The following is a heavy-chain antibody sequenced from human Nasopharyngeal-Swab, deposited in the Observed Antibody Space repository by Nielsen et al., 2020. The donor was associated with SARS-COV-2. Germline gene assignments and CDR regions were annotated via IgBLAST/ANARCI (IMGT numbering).Heavy chain of an antibody. D-gene: IGHD6-13*01. Sequence: SVKVSCKASGGTFSSYAISWVRQAPGQGLEWMGRIIPILGIANYAQKFQGRVTITADKSTSTAYMELSSLRAEDTAVYYCARDLGAAAGRWGLYYYYYGMDVWGQGTTVTVSS. CDR1: GGTFSSYA. CDR3: ARDLGAAAGRWGLYYYYYGMDV. CDR2: IIPILGIA. J-gene: IGHJ6*02. V-gene: IGHV1-69*04.